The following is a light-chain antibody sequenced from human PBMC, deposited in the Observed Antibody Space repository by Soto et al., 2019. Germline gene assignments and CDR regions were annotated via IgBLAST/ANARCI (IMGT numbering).Light chain of an antibody. CDR2: WAS. V-gene: IGKV4-1*01. CDR1: QSVLYSSNNKNY. CDR3: QQYYTTPPST. J-gene: IGKJ2*02. Sequence: DIVMTQSPDSLAVSLGERATINCRSSQSVLYSSNNKNYLAWYQHKPGQPPKLLIYWASTRESGVPDRFSGSGSGTDFTLPINSLQAEDVAVYYCQQYYTTPPSTFGQGTKLEIK.